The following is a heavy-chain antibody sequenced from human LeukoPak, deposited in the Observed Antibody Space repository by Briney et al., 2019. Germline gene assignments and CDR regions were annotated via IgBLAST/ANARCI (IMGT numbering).Heavy chain of an antibody. J-gene: IGHJ4*02. D-gene: IGHD6-13*01. V-gene: IGHV3-21*01. Sequence: GGSLRLSCVASGFTLSGYSMNWVRQAPGKGLEWVSSISSSSSYIYYADSVKGRFTISRDNAKNSLYLQMNSLRAEDTAVYYCASGIAAAKSHYWGQGTLVTVSS. CDR1: GFTLSGYS. CDR2: ISSSSSYI. CDR3: ASGIAAAKSHY.